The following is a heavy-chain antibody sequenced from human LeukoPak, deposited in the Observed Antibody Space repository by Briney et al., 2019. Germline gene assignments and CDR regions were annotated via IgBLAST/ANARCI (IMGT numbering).Heavy chain of an antibody. CDR1: GFTFTSYW. V-gene: IGHV3-74*01. J-gene: IGHJ6*02. CDR3: ARGRYYGMDV. Sequence: AGGSLRLSCAASGFTFTSYWMHWVRQAPGKGLVWVSRVNSDGGSTTYADSVKGRFTISRDNAENTLYLQMNSLRAEDTAVYYCARGRYYGMDVWGQGTTVTVSS. CDR2: VNSDGGST.